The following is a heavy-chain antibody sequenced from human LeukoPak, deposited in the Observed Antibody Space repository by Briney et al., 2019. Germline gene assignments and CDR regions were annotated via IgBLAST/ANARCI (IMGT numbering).Heavy chain of an antibody. D-gene: IGHD3-22*01. CDR3: AREGVYYYDT. CDR2: ISESGGTT. Sequence: GGSLRLSCAASGFTFRNYAMNWVRQAPGQGLEWVSTISESGGTTYYADSVKGRFTISRDNSKNTLYLQMNGLRVEDTAVFYCAREGVYYYDTWGQGTLVTVSS. J-gene: IGHJ5*02. CDR1: GFTFRNYA. V-gene: IGHV3-23*01.